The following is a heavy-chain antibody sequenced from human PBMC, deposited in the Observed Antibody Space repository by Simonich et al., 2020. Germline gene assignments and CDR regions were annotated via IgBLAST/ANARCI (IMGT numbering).Heavy chain of an antibody. J-gene: IGHJ4*02. CDR2: IYYSGST. CDR1: GGSISSRSYY. D-gene: IGHD6-6*01. V-gene: IGHV4-39*01. Sequence: QLQLQESGPGLVKPSETLSLTCTVSGGSISSRSYYWGWNRQPPGKGLEWIGSIYYSGSTYYNPSLKSRVTISGDTSKNQFSLKLSSVTAADTAVYYCARWAYSSSYFDYWGQGTLVTVSS. CDR3: ARWAYSSSYFDY.